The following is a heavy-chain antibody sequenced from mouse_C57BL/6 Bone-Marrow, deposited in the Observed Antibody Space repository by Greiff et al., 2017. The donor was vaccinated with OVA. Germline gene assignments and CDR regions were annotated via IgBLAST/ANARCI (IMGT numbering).Heavy chain of an antibody. CDR2: INPSSGYT. CDR3: ARWDYYGSGNYAMDY. J-gene: IGHJ4*01. Sequence: QVHVKQSGAELARPGASVKMSCKASGYTFTSYTMHWVKQRPGQGLEWIGYINPSSGYTKYNQKFKDKATLTADKSSSTAYMQLSSLTSEDSAVYYCARWDYYGSGNYAMDYWGQGTSVTVSS. CDR1: GYTFTSYT. V-gene: IGHV1-4*01. D-gene: IGHD1-1*01.